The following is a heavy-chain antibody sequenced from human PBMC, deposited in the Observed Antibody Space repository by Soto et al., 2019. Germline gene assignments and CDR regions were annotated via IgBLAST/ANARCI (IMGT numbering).Heavy chain of an antibody. Sequence: GGSLRLSCAASGFTLSSYGMHWVRQAPGKGLEWVAVIWYDGSNKYYADSVKGRFTISRDNSKNTLYLQMNSLRAEDTAVYYCARADYVYYDSSGYALDYWGQGTLVTVSS. CDR3: ARADYVYYDSSGYALDY. J-gene: IGHJ4*02. CDR2: IWYDGSNK. D-gene: IGHD3-22*01. V-gene: IGHV3-33*01. CDR1: GFTLSSYG.